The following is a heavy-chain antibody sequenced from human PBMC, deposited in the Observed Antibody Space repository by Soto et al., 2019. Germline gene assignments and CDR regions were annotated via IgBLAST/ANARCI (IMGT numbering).Heavy chain of an antibody. J-gene: IGHJ4*02. Sequence: QLQLQESGSGLVKPSQTLSLTCAVSGGSISSGGSSWSWIRQPPGKVLEWIGYIYHSGSTYYNPSLESRVSISVDRSKNQFCLKLTSVTAADTAVYYCARAGDGRGPVALGYWGQGTLVTVSS. D-gene: IGHD6-19*01. V-gene: IGHV4-30-2*01. CDR2: IYHSGST. CDR1: GGSISSGGSS. CDR3: ARAGDGRGPVALGY.